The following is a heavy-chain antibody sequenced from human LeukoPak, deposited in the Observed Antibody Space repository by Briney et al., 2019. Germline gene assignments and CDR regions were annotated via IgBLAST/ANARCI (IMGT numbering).Heavy chain of an antibody. V-gene: IGHV3-30*02. D-gene: IGHD3-10*01. Sequence: GGSLILSCAASGFTFSSYGMHWVRQAPGKGLEWVAFIRYDGSNKYYADSVKGRFTISRDNSKNTLYLQMNSLRAEDTAVYYCARDGLYGSGNGYWGQGTLVTVSS. CDR2: IRYDGSNK. CDR1: GFTFSSYG. J-gene: IGHJ4*02. CDR3: ARDGLYGSGNGY.